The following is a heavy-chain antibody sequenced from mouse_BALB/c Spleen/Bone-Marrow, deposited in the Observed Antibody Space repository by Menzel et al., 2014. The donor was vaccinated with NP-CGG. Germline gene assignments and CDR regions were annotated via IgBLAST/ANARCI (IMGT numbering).Heavy chain of an antibody. Sequence: EVQLVESGGGLVKSGGSLKLSCAASGFSFSNYGMSWVLQTPEKRLEWVATISGDGRYTFYSDSVKGRFTISRDNAKNNLYLQLSSLRSEDTALYYCARHAYYDQTEVSFVYWGQGTLVTVSA. J-gene: IGHJ3*01. CDR2: ISGDGRYT. CDR1: GFSFSNYG. D-gene: IGHD2-4*01. V-gene: IGHV5-9-2*01. CDR3: ARHAYYDQTEVSFVY.